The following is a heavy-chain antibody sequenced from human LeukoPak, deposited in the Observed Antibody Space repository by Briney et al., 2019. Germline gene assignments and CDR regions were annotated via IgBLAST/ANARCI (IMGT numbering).Heavy chain of an antibody. CDR1: GGSISSYY. D-gene: IGHD3-10*01. CDR2: IYYSGST. CDR3: ARDFHSHYYGSGSYYAFDI. J-gene: IGHJ3*02. Sequence: PSETLSLTCTVSGGSISSYYWSRIRQPPGKGLEWIGYIYYSGSTNYNPSLKSRVTISVDTSKNQFSLKLSSVTAADTAVYYCARDFHSHYYGSGSYYAFDIWGQGTMVTVSS. V-gene: IGHV4-59*01.